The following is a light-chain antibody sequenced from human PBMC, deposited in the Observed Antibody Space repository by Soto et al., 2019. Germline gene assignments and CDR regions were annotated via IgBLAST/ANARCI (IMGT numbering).Light chain of an antibody. V-gene: IGKV1-39*01. CDR3: QQSYSTPG. CDR2: AAS. CDR1: QSISSY. J-gene: IGKJ4*02. Sequence: DIQMTQYPSSLSASVGDRVTITCRASQSISSYLNWYQQKPGNAPKLLIYAASSLQSGVPSRFSGSGSGTDFTLTISSLQPEEYATYYCQQSYSTPGFGGGTKGEIK.